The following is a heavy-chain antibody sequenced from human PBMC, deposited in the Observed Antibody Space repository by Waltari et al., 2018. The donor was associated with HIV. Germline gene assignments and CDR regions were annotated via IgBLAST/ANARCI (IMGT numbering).Heavy chain of an antibody. CDR3: ARDLGVLGSYPYHYKGMDV. Sequence: QLQLQESGPGLVKPSETLSLTCTVSGGSITNHFWTWIRQPPGKGLEWLGQIYYSGSTTYNPSLKSRVNISIDTSKSQFSLTLRSVTVADTAVYYCARDLGVLGSYPYHYKGMDVWGQGTTVTVSS. J-gene: IGHJ6*02. CDR1: GGSITNHF. D-gene: IGHD3-10*01. V-gene: IGHV4-59*11. CDR2: IYYSGST.